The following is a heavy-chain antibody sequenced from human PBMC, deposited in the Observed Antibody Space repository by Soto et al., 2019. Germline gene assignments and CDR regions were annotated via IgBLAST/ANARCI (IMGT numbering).Heavy chain of an antibody. CDR3: TRTISALPGDDY. CDR1: GFTFNRYW. CDR2: IKQDGSER. Sequence: EVQLVESGGGLVQPGGSLRLSCAASGFTFNRYWMGWVRQAPGKGPEWLANIKQDGSERYYVDSVKCRFTISRDNVKNSVYLQMNSLRAEDTAVYYCTRTISALPGDDYWGQGTLVTVSS. V-gene: IGHV3-7*01. J-gene: IGHJ4*02. D-gene: IGHD6-6*01.